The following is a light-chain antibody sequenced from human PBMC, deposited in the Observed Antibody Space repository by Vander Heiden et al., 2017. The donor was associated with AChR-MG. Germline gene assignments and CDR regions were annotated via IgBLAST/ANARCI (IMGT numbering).Light chain of an antibody. CDR2: VND. J-gene: IGLJ1*01. CDR1: STNIGAGYA. CDR3: QSYDSSLSGYV. Sequence: QSVLTQPPSVSAAPGQSVTIACPGSSTNIGAGYAVHWYQQLPGTAPKLIICVNDSRPSEVPDRFSGPKSGPSATPAITGLQAEDEADYHCQSYDSSLSGYVFGTGTKVTVL. V-gene: IGLV1-40*01.